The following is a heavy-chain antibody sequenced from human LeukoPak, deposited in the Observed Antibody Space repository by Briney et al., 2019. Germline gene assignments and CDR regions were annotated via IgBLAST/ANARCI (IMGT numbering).Heavy chain of an antibody. CDR2: INPNSGDT. V-gene: IGHV1-2*06. J-gene: IGHJ4*02. CDR1: GYTLTELS. Sequence: AASVKVSCKVSGYTLTELSMHWVRQAPGKGLEWMGRINPNSGDTFYAQKFQGRVTMTRDTSISTAYMELSRLRSDDTAVYYCARVMKATVRTSNFDYWGQGTLVTVSS. CDR3: ARVMKATVRTSNFDY. D-gene: IGHD4-17*01.